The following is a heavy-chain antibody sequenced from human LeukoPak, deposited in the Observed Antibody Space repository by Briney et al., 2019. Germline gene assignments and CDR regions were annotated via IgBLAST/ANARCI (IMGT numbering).Heavy chain of an antibody. CDR1: GFTFSSYE. J-gene: IGHJ4*02. Sequence: PGGSLRLSCAASGFTFSSYEMNWVRQAPGKGLEWVSYISSSGSTIYDADSVKGRFTISRDNAKNSLYLQMNSLRAEDTAVYYCARGPFGGSYDYWGQGTLVTVSS. CDR3: ARGPFGGSYDY. V-gene: IGHV3-48*03. CDR2: ISSSGSTI. D-gene: IGHD1-26*01.